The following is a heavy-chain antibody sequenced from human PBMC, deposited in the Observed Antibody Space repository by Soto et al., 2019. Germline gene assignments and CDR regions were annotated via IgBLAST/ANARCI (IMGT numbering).Heavy chain of an antibody. D-gene: IGHD2-8*01. CDR2: ISSSSTI. J-gene: IGHJ6*02. Sequence: GGALRLSCAASGFTFSSYSMNWVRQAPGKGLEWVSYISSSSTIYYADSVKGRFTISRDNAKNSLYLQMNSLRDEYTAVYYCAREGSIVLMVYASFMSSFFYGMDVWGQGTTVTVSS. CDR1: GFTFSSYS. V-gene: IGHV3-48*02. CDR3: AREGSIVLMVYASFMSSFFYGMDV.